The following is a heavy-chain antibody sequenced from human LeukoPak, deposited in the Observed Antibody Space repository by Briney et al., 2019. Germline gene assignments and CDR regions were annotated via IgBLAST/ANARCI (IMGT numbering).Heavy chain of an antibody. CDR3: ARDLGQYYDTSDNWFDP. Sequence: GGSLRLSCAASGFTFSSYGIHWVRQAPGKGLEWVSFIRYDGTYKYYADSVKGRFTISRDNAKNTLNLQMNSLRAEDTAVYYCARDLGQYYDTSDNWFDPWGQGTLVTVSS. CDR1: GFTFSSYG. J-gene: IGHJ5*02. D-gene: IGHD3-22*01. CDR2: IRYDGTYK. V-gene: IGHV3-30*02.